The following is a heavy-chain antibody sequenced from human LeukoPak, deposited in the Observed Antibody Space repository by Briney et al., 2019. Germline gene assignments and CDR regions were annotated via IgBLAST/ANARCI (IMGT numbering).Heavy chain of an antibody. V-gene: IGHV1-69*06. Sequence: GASVKLSCKASGGTFSGYATGGVRQAPGQGLEWVVGIIPIFGTANYAQKFQGRVTITADKSTSTAYMELSSLRSEDTAVYYCARALIYSRSPRSDYWGQGTLVTVSS. D-gene: IGHD1-26*01. CDR3: ARALIYSRSPRSDY. CDR1: GGTFSGYA. CDR2: IIPIFGTA. J-gene: IGHJ4*02.